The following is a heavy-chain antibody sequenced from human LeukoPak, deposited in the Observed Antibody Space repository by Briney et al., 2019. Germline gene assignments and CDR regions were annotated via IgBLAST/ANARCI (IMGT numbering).Heavy chain of an antibody. CDR2: IHNSGTS. D-gene: IGHD3-16*01. Sequence: ASETLSLTCTVSDDSISDYYRGWIRQPPGKGLEWIGYIHNSGTSTYNLSLKSRVTISADTSKNQFSLKLNSMTTADTAVHYCTRGAGWLIDYWGQGILVTVSS. CDR3: TRGAGWLIDY. V-gene: IGHV4-59*01. J-gene: IGHJ4*02. CDR1: DDSISDYY.